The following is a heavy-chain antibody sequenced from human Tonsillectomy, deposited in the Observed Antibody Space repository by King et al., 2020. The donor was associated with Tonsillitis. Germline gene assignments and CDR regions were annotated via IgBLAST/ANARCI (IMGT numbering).Heavy chain of an antibody. J-gene: IGHJ3*02. V-gene: IGHV3-48*01. D-gene: IGHD6-19*01. CDR3: ARVKSVAGIDAFDI. Sequence: VQLVESGGGLVQPGGSLRLSCAASGFTFSSYSMNWVRQAPGKGLEWVSYISSSSSTIYYADSVKGRFTISRENAKNSLYLQMNSLRAEDTAVYYCARVKSVAGIDAFDIWGQGTMVTVSS. CDR2: ISSSSSTI. CDR1: GFTFSSYS.